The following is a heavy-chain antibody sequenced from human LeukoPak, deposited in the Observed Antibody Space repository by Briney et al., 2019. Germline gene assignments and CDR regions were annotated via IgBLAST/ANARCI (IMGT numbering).Heavy chain of an antibody. CDR2: ISYSGRT. V-gene: IGHV4-59*08. CDR3: ARGGGYSSGWAARMDV. Sequence: SETLSLTCTVSGGSISSYYWSWIRQPPGKGLEWIAYISYSGRTNYNPSLKSRVTISVDTSKNQFSLKLSSVTAADTAVYYCARGGGYSSGWAARMDVWGQGTTVTVSS. J-gene: IGHJ6*02. CDR1: GGSISSYY. D-gene: IGHD6-19*01.